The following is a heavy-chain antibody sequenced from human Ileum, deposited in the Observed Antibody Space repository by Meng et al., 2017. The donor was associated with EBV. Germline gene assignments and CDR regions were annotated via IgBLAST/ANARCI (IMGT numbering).Heavy chain of an antibody. Sequence: HVRLTEWGPGLVKPSGPRSLTCVVLSGSISSSNWWSWVRQPPGKGLEWIGEIYHSGSTNYNPSLKSRVTISVDKSKNQFSLKLSSVTAADTAVYYCAREVAAAGGFDYWGQGTLVTVSS. CDR2: IYHSGST. D-gene: IGHD6-13*01. CDR1: SGSISSSNW. CDR3: AREVAAAGGFDY. V-gene: IGHV4-4*02. J-gene: IGHJ4*02.